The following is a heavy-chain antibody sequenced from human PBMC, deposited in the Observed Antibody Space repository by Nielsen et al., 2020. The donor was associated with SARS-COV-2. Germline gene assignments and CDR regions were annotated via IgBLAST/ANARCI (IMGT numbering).Heavy chain of an antibody. CDR2: IYPGDSDT. CDR1: GYSFTSYW. Sequence: GGSLRLSCKGSGYSFTSYWIGWVRQMPGKGLEWMGIIYPGDSDTRYSPSFQGQVTISADKSISTAYLQWSSLKASDTAMYYCARLAGYSSSSHYYMDVWGKGTTVTVSS. D-gene: IGHD6-6*01. V-gene: IGHV5-51*01. J-gene: IGHJ6*03. CDR3: ARLAGYSSSSHYYMDV.